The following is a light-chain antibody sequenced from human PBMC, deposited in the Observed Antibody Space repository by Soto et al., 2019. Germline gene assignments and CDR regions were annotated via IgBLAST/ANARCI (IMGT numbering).Light chain of an antibody. CDR2: DVS. J-gene: IGLJ2*01. CDR3: SSSTPSSQVL. V-gene: IGLV2-14*03. Sequence: QSALTQPASVSGSPGQSITISCTGTTSDLGAHNSVSWFQQHPGQSPTLLIYDVSNRPSRVSDRFSGSKSGNTISLTISGLQTEVETDYYCSSSTPSSQVLFGGGPSGPS. CDR1: TSDLGAHNS.